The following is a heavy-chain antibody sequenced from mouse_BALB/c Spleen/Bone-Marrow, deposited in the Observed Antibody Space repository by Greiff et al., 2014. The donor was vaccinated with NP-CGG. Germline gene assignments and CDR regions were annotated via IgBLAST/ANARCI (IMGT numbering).Heavy chain of an antibody. CDR2: ITGGGTT. V-gene: IGHV5-6-5*01. Sequence: EVKLMESGGGLVKPGESLKFSCAASGITVSSYTMSWVRQTPGKRLEWVASITGGGTTYYPDSVKGRFTISRDNARNILYLRVSSLRSEDTAIYYCARHYGYVDAMDYWGQGTSVTVSS. J-gene: IGHJ4*01. CDR3: ARHYGYVDAMDY. CDR1: GITVSSYT. D-gene: IGHD2-2*01.